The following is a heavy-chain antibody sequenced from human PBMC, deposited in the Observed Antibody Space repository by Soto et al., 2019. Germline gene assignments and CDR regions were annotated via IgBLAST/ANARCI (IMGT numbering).Heavy chain of an antibody. V-gene: IGHV4-39*01. J-gene: IGHJ6*02. Sequence: PWETLSLTCTVSGGSISSSSYYWGWIRQPPGKGLEWIGSIFYSGSTYYNPSLKSRVTISVDTSKNQFSLKLSSVTAADTAVYYCARHLTYCSAGSCYSDFPYYGMDVWGQG. CDR1: GGSISSSSYY. CDR3: ARHLTYCSAGSCYSDFPYYGMDV. D-gene: IGHD2-15*01. CDR2: IFYSGST.